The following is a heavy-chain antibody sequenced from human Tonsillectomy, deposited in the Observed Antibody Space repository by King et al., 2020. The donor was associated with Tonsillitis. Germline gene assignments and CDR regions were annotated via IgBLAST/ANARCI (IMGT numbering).Heavy chain of an antibody. CDR1: GFTFSSYG. D-gene: IGHD2-2*01. CDR3: AKDQGKGVVPAAMDY. V-gene: IGHV3-30*18. J-gene: IGHJ4*02. Sequence: VQLVESGGGVVQPGRSLRLSCAASGFTFSSYGIHWVRQAPGKGLQWVAVISYDGTNKYYADSVKGRFTISRDNSKNTLYLQMNSLRAEDTAVYYCAKDQGKGVVPAAMDYWGQGTLVTVSS. CDR2: ISYDGTNK.